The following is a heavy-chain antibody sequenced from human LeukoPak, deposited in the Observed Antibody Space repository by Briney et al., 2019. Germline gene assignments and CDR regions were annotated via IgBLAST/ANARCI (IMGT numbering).Heavy chain of an antibody. Sequence: SETLSLTCTVSSGSINSYYWNWIRQPPGKGLEWIGRIYSSGSTNYSPSLKSRVTISVDTSKNQFSLKLSSVTAADTAVYYCAKLVRRDYFDYWGQGTLVTVSS. CDR1: SGSINSYY. CDR2: IYSSGST. V-gene: IGHV4-59*08. D-gene: IGHD6-13*01. J-gene: IGHJ4*02. CDR3: AKLVRRDYFDY.